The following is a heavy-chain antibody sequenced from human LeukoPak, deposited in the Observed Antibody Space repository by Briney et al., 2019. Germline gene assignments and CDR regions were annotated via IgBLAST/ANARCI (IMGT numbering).Heavy chain of an antibody. Sequence: ASVKVSCKASGYTFTSYDINWVRQATGQGLEWMGWMNPNSGNTGYAQKFQGRVTMTRNTFISTAYMELSSLRSEDTAVYYCARRDIVVVTAILYNWFDPWGQGTLVTVSS. J-gene: IGHJ5*02. V-gene: IGHV1-8*01. CDR1: GYTFTSYD. CDR2: MNPNSGNT. D-gene: IGHD2-21*02. CDR3: ARRDIVVVTAILYNWFDP.